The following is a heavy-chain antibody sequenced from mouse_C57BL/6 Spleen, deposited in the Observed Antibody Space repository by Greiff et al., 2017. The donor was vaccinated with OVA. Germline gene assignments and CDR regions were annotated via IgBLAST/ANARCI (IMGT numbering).Heavy chain of an antibody. CDR2: IDPSDSET. CDR1: GYTFTSYW. Sequence: VQLQQPGAELVRPGSSVKLSCKASGYTFTSYWMHWVKQRPIQGLEWIGNIDPSDSETHYNHKFKDKATLTVDKSSSTAYMQLSSLTSEDSAVYYCARSRDYYGSSYGFAYWGQGTLVTVSA. CDR3: ARSRDYYGSSYGFAY. J-gene: IGHJ3*01. V-gene: IGHV1-52*01. D-gene: IGHD1-1*01.